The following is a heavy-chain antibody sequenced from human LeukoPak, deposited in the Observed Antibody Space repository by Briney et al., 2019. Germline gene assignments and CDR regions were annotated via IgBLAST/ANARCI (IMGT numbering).Heavy chain of an antibody. CDR1: SGSISTSNYY. D-gene: IGHD3-10*01. CDR2: IFYSGST. CDR3: ARGGYYGSGNDFRFDP. Sequence: SESLCLTCTVSSGSISTSNYYWGWVRQPPGKALEWIGNIFYSGSTYYRPSLKSRVTISLDTSRNQFSLKLKSVTAADTAVYYCARGGYYGSGNDFRFDPWGQGTLVTVSS. J-gene: IGHJ5*02. V-gene: IGHV4-39*07.